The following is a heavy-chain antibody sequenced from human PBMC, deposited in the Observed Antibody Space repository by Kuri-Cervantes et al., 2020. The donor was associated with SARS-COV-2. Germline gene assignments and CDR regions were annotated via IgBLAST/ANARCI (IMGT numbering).Heavy chain of an antibody. CDR2: FDPEDGET. V-gene: IGHV1-24*01. CDR3: ATAQKWELLTRFDY. Sequence: ASVKVSCKASGGTFSSYAISWVRQAPGKGLEWMGGFDPEDGETIYAQKFQGRVTMTEDTSTDTAYMELSSLRSEDTAVYYCATAQKWELLTRFDYWGQGTRVTVSS. D-gene: IGHD1-26*01. CDR1: GGTFSSYA. J-gene: IGHJ4*02.